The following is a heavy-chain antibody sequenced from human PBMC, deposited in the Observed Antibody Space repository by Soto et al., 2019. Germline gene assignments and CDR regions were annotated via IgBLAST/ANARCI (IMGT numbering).Heavy chain of an antibody. J-gene: IGHJ3*02. CDR1: GFTFSSYA. V-gene: IGHV3-23*04. CDR3: AKDQAYSYGSPHAFDI. D-gene: IGHD5-18*01. Sequence: EVQLVESGGGLVQPGGSLRLSCAASGFTFSSYAMSWVRQAPGKGLEWVSAISGSGGSTYYADSVKGRFTISRDNSKNTLYLQMNSLRAEDTAVYYCAKDQAYSYGSPHAFDIWGQGTMVTVSS. CDR2: ISGSGGST.